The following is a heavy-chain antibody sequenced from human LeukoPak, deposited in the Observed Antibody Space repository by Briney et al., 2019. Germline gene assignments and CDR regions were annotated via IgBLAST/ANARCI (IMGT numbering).Heavy chain of an antibody. Sequence: PGGSLRLSCAASGFTFSSYGVHWVRQAPGKGLEWVAFIRSDGSNKYYADSVKGRFTISRDNSKNTLYLQMNSLRAEDTAVYYCAKVGKTENYYGSGRFSYYYYMDVWGKGTTVTISS. J-gene: IGHJ6*03. CDR3: AKVGKTENYYGSGRFSYYYYMDV. D-gene: IGHD3-10*01. V-gene: IGHV3-30*02. CDR2: IRSDGSNK. CDR1: GFTFSSYG.